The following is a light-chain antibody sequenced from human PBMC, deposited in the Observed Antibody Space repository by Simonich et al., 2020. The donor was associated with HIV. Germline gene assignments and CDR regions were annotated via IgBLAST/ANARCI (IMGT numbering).Light chain of an antibody. CDR3: QQYYTTPHT. CDR2: WAS. J-gene: IGKJ2*01. Sequence: DIVMTQSPDSLAVSLGERATINCKSSQSGLHSSNNKDYLAWYQQKPGQPPNLLIYWASARESGVPDRFNGSGSETDFTLTISSLQAEDVAVYYCQQYYTTPHTFGQGTKLEIK. CDR1: QSGLHSSNNKDY. V-gene: IGKV4-1*01.